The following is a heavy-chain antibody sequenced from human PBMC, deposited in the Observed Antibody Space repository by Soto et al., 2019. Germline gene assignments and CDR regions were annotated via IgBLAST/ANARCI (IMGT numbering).Heavy chain of an antibody. V-gene: IGHV3-9*01. D-gene: IGHD6-19*01. J-gene: IGHJ4*02. Sequence: EVQLVESGGGLVQPGRSLRLSCAASGFTFDDYAMHWVRQAPGKGLEWVSGISWNSGSIGYADSVKGRFTTSRDNAQNSLYLQMNRLRAEDTPLYYCANDIVSGISGWYVFDSWGQGTLVTVSS. CDR2: ISWNSGSI. CDR3: ANDIVSGISGWYVFDS. CDR1: GFTFDDYA.